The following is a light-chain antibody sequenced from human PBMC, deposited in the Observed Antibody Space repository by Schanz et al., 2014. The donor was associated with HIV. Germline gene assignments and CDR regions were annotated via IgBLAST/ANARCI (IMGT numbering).Light chain of an antibody. CDR2: DVT. Sequence: QSALTQPASVSGSPGQSITISCTGTSSDIGHYNYVSWYQQHPGKAPKLLIYDVTNRPSGVSNRFSGSKSGNTASLTISGLQAEDEADYYCSSYTSSSTRDVVFGGGTKLTVL. J-gene: IGLJ2*01. CDR3: SSYTSSSTRDVV. CDR1: SSDIGHYNY. V-gene: IGLV2-14*03.